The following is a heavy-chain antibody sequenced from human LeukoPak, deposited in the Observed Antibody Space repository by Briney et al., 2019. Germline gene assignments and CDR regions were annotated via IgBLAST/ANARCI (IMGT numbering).Heavy chain of an antibody. CDR2: IVVGSGNT. V-gene: IGHV1-58*02. Sequence: GASVKVSCKASGFTFTSSAMQWVRQARGQRLEWIGWIVVGSGNTNYAQKFQERVTITRDMSTSTAYMELSSLRSEDTAVYYCAAAHYDSSGYYGYWGQGTLVTVSS. J-gene: IGHJ4*02. CDR1: GFTFTSSA. D-gene: IGHD3-22*01. CDR3: AAAHYDSSGYYGY.